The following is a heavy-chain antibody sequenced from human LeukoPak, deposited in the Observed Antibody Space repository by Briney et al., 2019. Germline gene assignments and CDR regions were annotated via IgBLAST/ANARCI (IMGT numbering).Heavy chain of an antibody. V-gene: IGHV3-48*02. D-gene: IGHD1-26*01. CDR3: ARRVVGAMPFDY. J-gene: IGHJ4*02. CDR1: GFTFSSYW. CDR2: ITTSSSNI. Sequence: GGSLRLSCAASGFTFSSYWMNWARQAPGKGLEWVSYITTSSSNIYYADSVKGRFTISRDNAKNSLYLQMNSLRDEDTAVYYCARRVVGAMPFDYWGQGTLVTVSS.